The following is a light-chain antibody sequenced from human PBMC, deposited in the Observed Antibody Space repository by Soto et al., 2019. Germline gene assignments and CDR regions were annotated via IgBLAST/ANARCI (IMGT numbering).Light chain of an antibody. CDR3: QQYGRSPMFT. V-gene: IGKV3-20*01. CDR2: GAS. J-gene: IGKJ2*01. CDR1: QSVSSNY. Sequence: EIVLTQSPGTLSLSPGERATLSCRASQSVSSNYLAWYQQKPGHAPRLLIYGASRGAAGIPDRFSGSVSGTDFTLTINRLEPEDFAVYFCQQYGRSPMFTFGQGTKLEIK.